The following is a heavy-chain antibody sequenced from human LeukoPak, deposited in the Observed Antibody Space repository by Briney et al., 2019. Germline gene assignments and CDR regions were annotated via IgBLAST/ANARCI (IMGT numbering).Heavy chain of an antibody. V-gene: IGHV4-30-4*08. Sequence: PSQTLSLTCTVSGGSISSGDYYWSWIRQPPGKGLEWIGYIYYTVSTFYNPSLKSRVAISVDTSKNLFSLKLTSVTAADTAVYYCARNDCSRTSCQFGDAFDIWGQRAMLTVSS. D-gene: IGHD2-2*01. CDR3: ARNDCSRTSCQFGDAFDI. CDR1: GGSISSGDYY. CDR2: IYYTVST. J-gene: IGHJ3*02.